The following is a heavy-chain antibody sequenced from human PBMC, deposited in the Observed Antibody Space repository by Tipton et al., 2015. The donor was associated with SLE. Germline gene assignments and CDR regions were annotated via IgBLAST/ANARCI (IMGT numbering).Heavy chain of an antibody. Sequence: LRLSCAASGFTFSNAWMSWIRQPPGKGLEWIGEINHSGSTNYNPSLKSRVTISVDTSKNQFSLKLSSVTAADTAVYYCARGIQLWLRFDPWGQGTLVTVSS. J-gene: IGHJ5*02. D-gene: IGHD5-18*01. V-gene: IGHV4-34*01. CDR3: ARGIQLWLRFDP. CDR1: GFTFSNAW. CDR2: INHSGST.